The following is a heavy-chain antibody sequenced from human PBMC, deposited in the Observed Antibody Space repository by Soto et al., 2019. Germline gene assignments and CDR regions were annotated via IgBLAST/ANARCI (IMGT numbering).Heavy chain of an antibody. CDR3: ARVGGHCSSTSCQYYYYYGMDV. Sequence: QVQLVQSGAEVKKPGASVKVSCKASGYTFTSYGISWVQQAPGQGLEWMGWISAYNGNTNYAQKLQGRVTMTTDTSTSTAYMELRSLRSDDTTVYYCARVGGHCSSTSCQYYYYYGMDVWGQGTTVTVSS. D-gene: IGHD2-2*01. CDR1: GYTFTSYG. J-gene: IGHJ6*02. CDR2: ISAYNGNT. V-gene: IGHV1-18*01.